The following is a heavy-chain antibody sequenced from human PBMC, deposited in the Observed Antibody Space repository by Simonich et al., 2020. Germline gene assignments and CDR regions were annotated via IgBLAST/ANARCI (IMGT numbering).Heavy chain of an antibody. CDR3: AKEESYSSTSCYDAFDI. V-gene: IGHV3-23*01. CDR1: GFTFSSYA. D-gene: IGHD2-2*01. Sequence: EVQLLASGGGLVQPGGSLRLSCAASGFTFSSYAMSWVRQAPGEGLEWVSAIRGSGGSTYYADSVKGRFTISRDNSKNTLYLQMNSLRAEDTAVYYCAKEESYSSTSCYDAFDIWGQGTMVTVSS. CDR2: IRGSGGST. J-gene: IGHJ3*02.